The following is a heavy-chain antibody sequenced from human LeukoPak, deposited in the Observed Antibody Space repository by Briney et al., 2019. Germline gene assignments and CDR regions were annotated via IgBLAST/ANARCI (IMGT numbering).Heavy chain of an antibody. CDR3: ARGSSSWTEYFQH. Sequence: GGSLRLSCAASGFTVSSNYIWVRQAPGKGLEWVSVIYSGGSTYYADSVKGRFTISRDNSKNTLYLQMNSLRAEDTAVYYCARGSSSWTEYFQHWGQGTLVTVSS. CDR2: IYSGGST. J-gene: IGHJ1*01. CDR1: GFTVSSNY. V-gene: IGHV3-53*01. D-gene: IGHD6-13*01.